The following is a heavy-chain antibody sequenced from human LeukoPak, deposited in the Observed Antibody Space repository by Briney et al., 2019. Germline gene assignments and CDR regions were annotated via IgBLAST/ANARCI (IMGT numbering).Heavy chain of an antibody. V-gene: IGHV4-4*07. CDR3: ATSVGYCSSASCYVNWFDP. J-gene: IGHJ5*02. Sequence: PSETLSLTCTVSGGSISIYYWSWIRQPAGKGLEWIGRIYASGGTNYNPSLKSRLTISVDKSKNQFSLRLSSVTAADTAVYYCATSVGYCSSASCYVNWFDPWGQGTLVTVSS. CDR1: GGSISIYY. CDR2: IYASGGT. D-gene: IGHD2-2*01.